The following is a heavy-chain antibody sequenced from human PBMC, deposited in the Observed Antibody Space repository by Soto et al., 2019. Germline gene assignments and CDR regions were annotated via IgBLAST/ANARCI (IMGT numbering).Heavy chain of an antibody. CDR1: GGSISSSSYY. CDR2: IYYSGNT. V-gene: IGHV4-39*01. CDR3: ARHRAMVRGEDYMDV. D-gene: IGHD3-10*01. Sequence: SETLSLTCTVSGGSISSSSYYWGWIRQPPGKGLEWIGSIYYSGNTYYNPSLKSRVTISVDTSKNQFSLKLSSVTAADTAVYYCARHRAMVRGEDYMDVWGKGTTVTVSS. J-gene: IGHJ6*03.